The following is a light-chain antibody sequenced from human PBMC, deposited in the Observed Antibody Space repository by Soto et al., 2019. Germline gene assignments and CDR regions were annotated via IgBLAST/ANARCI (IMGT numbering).Light chain of an antibody. CDR3: QQYGSSPPFT. V-gene: IGKV3-20*01. CDR2: GAS. CDR1: QRVRSSY. Sequence: PGERATLSCRASQRVRSSYLAWYQQKPGQAPRLLIYGASSRATGIPDRFSGSGSGTDFTLTISRLEPEDFAVYFCQQYGSSPPFTFGQGTKVEI. J-gene: IGKJ2*01.